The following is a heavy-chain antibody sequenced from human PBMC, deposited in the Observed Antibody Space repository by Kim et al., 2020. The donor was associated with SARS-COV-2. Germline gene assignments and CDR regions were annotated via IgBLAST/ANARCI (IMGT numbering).Heavy chain of an antibody. D-gene: IGHD2-8*01. Sequence: SETLSLTCTVSGGSISSSSYYWGWIRQPPGKGLEWIGSIYYSGSTYYNPSLKSRVTISVDTSKNQFSLKLSSVIAADTAVYYCARDDWDNGGNGLFDYWGQGTLVTVSS. J-gene: IGHJ4*02. CDR3: ARDDWDNGGNGLFDY. CDR1: GGSISSSSYY. V-gene: IGHV4-39*07. CDR2: IYYSGST.